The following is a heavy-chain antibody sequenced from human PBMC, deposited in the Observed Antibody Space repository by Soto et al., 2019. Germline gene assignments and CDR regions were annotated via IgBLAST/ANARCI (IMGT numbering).Heavy chain of an antibody. CDR3: ASPDQFYSSSAGFDY. D-gene: IGHD6-6*01. J-gene: IGHJ4*02. Sequence: ASVKVSCKASGYSFTGYYMHWVRQAPGQGLEWMGWINPNSGGTNYAQKFQGRVTMTRDTSISTAYMELSRLRSDDTAVYYCASPDQFYSSSAGFDYWGKGTLVTVSS. CDR2: INPNSGGT. CDR1: GYSFTGYY. V-gene: IGHV1-2*02.